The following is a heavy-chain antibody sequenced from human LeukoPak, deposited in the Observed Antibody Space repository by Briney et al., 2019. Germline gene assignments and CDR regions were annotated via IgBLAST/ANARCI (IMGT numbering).Heavy chain of an antibody. Sequence: PSETLSLTCTVSGGSISSYYWSWIRQPPGKGLEWIWYIYYSGSTTNNPSLKSRVTISVDTSKSQFSLKLSSVTAADTAVYYCARVDDSSGYYPYYFDYWGQGTLVTVSS. CDR2: IYYSGST. V-gene: IGHV4-59*01. CDR3: ARVDDSSGYYPYYFDY. CDR1: GGSISSYY. D-gene: IGHD3-22*01. J-gene: IGHJ4*02.